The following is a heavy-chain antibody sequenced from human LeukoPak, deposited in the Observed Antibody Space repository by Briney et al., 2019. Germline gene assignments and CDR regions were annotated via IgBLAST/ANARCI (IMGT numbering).Heavy chain of an antibody. J-gene: IGHJ5*02. D-gene: IGHD2-2*01. V-gene: IGHV4-59*08. Sequence: SETLSLTCTVSGASINSHFWSSIRQPRGKGLEWVGSIYYTGSSNYNPSLESRVTISVDTSKNQFSLKLSSVTAADTAVYYCARLHCSSPSCHRNWFDPWGQGTLVTVSS. CDR3: ARLHCSSPSCHRNWFDP. CDR1: GASINSHF. CDR2: IYYTGSS.